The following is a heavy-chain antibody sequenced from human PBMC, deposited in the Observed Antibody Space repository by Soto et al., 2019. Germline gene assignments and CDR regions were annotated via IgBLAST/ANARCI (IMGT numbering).Heavy chain of an antibody. D-gene: IGHD2-8*01. V-gene: IGHV1-69*01. CDR2: IIPVFGRS. CDR3: ARRMGYFDY. Sequence: QVQLVQSGAAVKKPGSSVKVSCKAYGGTFNSYAFSWVRQAPGQGFECMGGIIPVFGRSHYAQKFQGRVTITADESATTVFLELSSLRSEDTALYYCARRMGYFDYWGQGTLVTVSP. CDR1: GGTFNSYA. J-gene: IGHJ4*02.